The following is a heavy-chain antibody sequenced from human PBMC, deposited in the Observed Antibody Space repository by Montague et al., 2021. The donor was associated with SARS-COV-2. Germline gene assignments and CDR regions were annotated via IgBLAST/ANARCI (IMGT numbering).Heavy chain of an antibody. D-gene: IGHD4-11*01. CDR3: ARWDPQTLTVISLRGKSANDY. Sequence: SETLSLTCAVSGDSSSGFFWSWIRQPPGKGLEWIAEINDRGVTNYNYNPSLGSRVTISADTSKNQFSLKLRSVTAADTAVYYCARWDPQTLTVISLRGKSANDYWGQGTLVTVSS. V-gene: IGHV4-34*01. CDR2: INDRGVTNY. J-gene: IGHJ4*02. CDR1: GDSSSGFF.